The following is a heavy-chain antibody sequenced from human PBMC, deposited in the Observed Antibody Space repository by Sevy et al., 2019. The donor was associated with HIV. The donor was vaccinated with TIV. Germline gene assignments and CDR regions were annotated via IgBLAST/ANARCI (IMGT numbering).Heavy chain of an antibody. Sequence: GSLRLSCAASGFSFSSFGMHWVRQAPGKGLEWVAVISYDENKKHYSDSVKGRFTISRDNSKDTLYLQMNSLRVEDTAVYYCARGLAALPDYYYGMDVWGQGTTVTVSS. CDR3: ARGLAALPDYYYGMDV. CDR1: GFSFSSFG. D-gene: IGHD6-6*01. V-gene: IGHV3-33*05. J-gene: IGHJ6*02. CDR2: ISYDENKK.